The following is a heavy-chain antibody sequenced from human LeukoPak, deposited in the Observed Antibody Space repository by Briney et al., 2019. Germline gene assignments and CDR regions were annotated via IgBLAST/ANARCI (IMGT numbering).Heavy chain of an antibody. J-gene: IGHJ1*01. V-gene: IGHV4-4*02. Sequence: PSGTLSLTCAVTGGSISNNWWTWVRQPSGKGLEWIGEISQSARTNYNPSLKSRVTMSIDKSRNQFSLRMSSVTAADTAVYYCAGVRLGSSGFSEYFEHWGQGTLVTVSS. CDR2: ISQSART. CDR3: AGVRLGSSGFSEYFEH. D-gene: IGHD3-22*01. CDR1: GGSISNNW.